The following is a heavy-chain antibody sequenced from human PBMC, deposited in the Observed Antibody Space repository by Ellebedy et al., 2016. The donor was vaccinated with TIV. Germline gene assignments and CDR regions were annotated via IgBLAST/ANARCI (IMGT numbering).Heavy chain of an antibody. CDR2: ISYDGNNK. V-gene: IGHV3-30*18. Sequence: PGGSLRLSCAASGFTFSSFGMHWVRQAPGKGLEWVAAISYDGNNKYYGDSVKGRFTISRDNSKNTLSLQMNSLRGDDTAVYCCAKELHVDSAYWGQGTLVTVSS. D-gene: IGHD5-18*01. CDR3: AKELHVDSAY. J-gene: IGHJ4*02. CDR1: GFTFSSFG.